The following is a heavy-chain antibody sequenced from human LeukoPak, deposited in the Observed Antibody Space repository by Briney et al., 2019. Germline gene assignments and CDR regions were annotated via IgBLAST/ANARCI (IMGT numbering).Heavy chain of an antibody. V-gene: IGHV2-5*02. CDR2: IYWDDDK. J-gene: IGHJ4*02. CDR1: RFILSTSGVG. CDR3: VHSGIRTIFGVVISD. D-gene: IGHD3-3*01. Sequence: SGPTLVKPTQAHTLSGTYWRFILSTSGVGVGWIRQPPGKALEWLALIYWDDDKRYSPSLKSRLTITKVTYKTQVVLTMTSMGLGFSASHYCVHSGIRTIFGVVISDWGQGTLVTVSS.